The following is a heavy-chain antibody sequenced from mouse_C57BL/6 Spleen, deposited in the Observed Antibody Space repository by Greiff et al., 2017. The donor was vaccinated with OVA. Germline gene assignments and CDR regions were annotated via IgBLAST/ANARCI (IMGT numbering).Heavy chain of an antibody. CDR2: IYPYNGVS. CDR3: AREGITTGAMDY. V-gene: IGHV1-31*01. Sequence: VQLQQSGPELVKPGASVKLSCKASGYSFTGYSMPWVKQSHGNILDWIGYIYPYNGVSSYNQKFKGKATLTVDKSSSTAYMQLSSLTSEDSEVYYWAREGITTGAMDYWGQGTSVTVSS. D-gene: IGHD1-1*01. CDR1: GYSFTGYS. J-gene: IGHJ4*01.